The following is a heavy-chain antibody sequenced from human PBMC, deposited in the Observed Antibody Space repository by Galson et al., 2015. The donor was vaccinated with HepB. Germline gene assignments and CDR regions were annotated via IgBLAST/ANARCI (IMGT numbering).Heavy chain of an antibody. Sequence: QSGAEVKKPGESLKISCKGSGYSSGYSFANYWIAWVRQMPGKGLEWMGFIYAGDSDTTYSPSFQGQVTISVDKSISTAYLQWNSLKASDTAMYYCANQGYCTSTTCLNGFIWGQGTMVTVSS. D-gene: IGHD2-2*01. CDR2: IYAGDSDT. J-gene: IGHJ3*02. CDR1: GYSFANYW. CDR3: ANQGYCTSTTCLNGFI. V-gene: IGHV5-51*01.